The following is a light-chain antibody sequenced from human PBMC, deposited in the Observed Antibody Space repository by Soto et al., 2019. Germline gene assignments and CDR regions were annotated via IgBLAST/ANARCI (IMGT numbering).Light chain of an antibody. J-gene: IGKJ1*01. CDR1: QSLLHSNGYNY. V-gene: IGKV2-28*01. CDR3: MQGTYWPPT. CDR2: LGS. Sequence: DIVMTQSPLSLPVTPGEPASISCRSSQSLLHSNGYNYLDWYLQKPGQSPQLLIYLGSNRASGVPDRFSGSGSGTYFTLKISRVEAEDVGFYYCMQGTYWPPTFGQGTKVDIK.